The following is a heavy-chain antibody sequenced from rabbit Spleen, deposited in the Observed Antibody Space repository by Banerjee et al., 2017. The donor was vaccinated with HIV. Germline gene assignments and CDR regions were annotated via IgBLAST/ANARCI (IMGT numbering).Heavy chain of an antibody. CDR1: GVSFISNSY. CDR2: IDSGSSGFT. V-gene: IGHV1S40*01. CDR3: ARDAGTSFSTYGMDL. D-gene: IGHD8-1*01. J-gene: IGHJ6*01. Sequence: QSLEESGGDLVKPGASLTLTCTASGVSFISNSYMCWVRQAPGKGLEWIACIDSGSSGFTYFASWAKGRFTISKTSSTTVTLQMTRLTAADTATYFCARDAGTSFSTYGMDLWGPGTLVTVS.